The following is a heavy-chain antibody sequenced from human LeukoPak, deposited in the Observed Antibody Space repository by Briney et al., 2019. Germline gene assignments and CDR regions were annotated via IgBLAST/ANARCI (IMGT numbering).Heavy chain of an antibody. V-gene: IGHV1-2*02. CDR1: GYTFSDYY. J-gene: IGHJ6*03. CDR3: ARVSQRWTGYYSYYMDV. CDR2: INPNSGGT. Sequence: ASVKVSCKASGYTFSDYYIHWVRQAPGQGLEWMGWINPNSGGTNYAQTFQGRVTMTRDTSISTAYMEMSSLRSDDSAMYYCARVSQRWTGYYSYYMDVWGKGTTVTVSS. D-gene: IGHD1-1*01.